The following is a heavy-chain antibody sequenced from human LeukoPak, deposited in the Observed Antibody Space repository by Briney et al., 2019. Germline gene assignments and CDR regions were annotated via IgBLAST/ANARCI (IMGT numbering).Heavy chain of an antibody. CDR1: RGSIGKYY. V-gene: IGHV4-59*08. D-gene: IGHD2-8*01. J-gene: IGHJ2*01. CDR3: ARHALYCTSGICYPLNWYFDL. CDR2: VSYSGST. Sequence: PSETLSLTCTVSRGSIGKYYWSWIRQSPAKGLEWIGYVSYSGSTDYNPSLQSRVTISVDTSKDQFSLRLNSVTAADTAVYYCARHALYCTSGICYPLNWYFDLWGRGTLLTVSS.